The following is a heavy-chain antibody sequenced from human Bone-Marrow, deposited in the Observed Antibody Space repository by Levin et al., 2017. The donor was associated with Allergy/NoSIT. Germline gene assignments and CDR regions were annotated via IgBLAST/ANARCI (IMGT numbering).Heavy chain of an antibody. D-gene: IGHD6-19*01. CDR1: GFTFRTYA. V-gene: IGHV3-23*01. CDR3: AKVGSGWFRNNLDS. Sequence: GESLKISCAASGFTFRTYAMSWVRQAPGKGLEWLSGISGSGAGTFYADSVKGRFNISKDNSKNMVYLQLNSLRVEDTAVYYCAKVGSGWFRNNLDSWGQGTLVTVSS. CDR2: ISGSGAGT. J-gene: IGHJ4*02.